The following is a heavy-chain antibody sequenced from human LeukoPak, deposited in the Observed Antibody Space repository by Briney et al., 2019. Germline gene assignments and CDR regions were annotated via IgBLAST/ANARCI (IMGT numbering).Heavy chain of an antibody. Sequence: ASVKVSCKSSVYTFTMCGISWARQAPGQGLEWMGWISPYNGNTNCARKLQGRCIMTTDISTNTVYLELRSLRSDDTAVYYCARDGHRRYYYDSSGREDAFDIWGRGTMVTVSS. V-gene: IGHV1-18*01. J-gene: IGHJ3*02. D-gene: IGHD3-22*01. CDR2: ISPYNGNT. CDR1: VYTFTMCG. CDR3: ARDGHRRYYYDSSGREDAFDI.